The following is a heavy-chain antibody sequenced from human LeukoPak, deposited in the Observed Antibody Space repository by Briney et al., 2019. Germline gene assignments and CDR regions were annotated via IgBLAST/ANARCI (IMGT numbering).Heavy chain of an antibody. CDR3: ARGGEPYYYYGMDV. J-gene: IGHJ6*02. V-gene: IGHV3-23*01. CDR1: GFTFSSYA. D-gene: IGHD1-14*01. CDR2: INSSGGST. Sequence: PGGSLRLSCAASGFTFSSYAVSWVRQAPGKGLEWVSVINSSGGSTYYADSVKGRFTISRDNSKNTLYLQMNSLRAEDTAVYYCARGGEPYYYYGMDVWGQGTTVTVSS.